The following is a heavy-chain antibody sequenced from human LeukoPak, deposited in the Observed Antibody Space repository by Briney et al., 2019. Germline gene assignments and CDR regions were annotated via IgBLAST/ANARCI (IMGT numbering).Heavy chain of an antibody. CDR1: GDSINSTNW. J-gene: IGHJ4*02. Sequence: SETLSLTCTVSGDSINSTNWWSWVRQPPGKGLHWIGEIHHSGTTNYNPSLKSRVTISVDTSKNQFSLNLSSVTAADTAMYYCARAVGTSRNFFDYWGQGTLVTVSS. V-gene: IGHV4-4*02. CDR3: ARAVGTSRNFFDY. D-gene: IGHD4-23*01. CDR2: IHHSGTT.